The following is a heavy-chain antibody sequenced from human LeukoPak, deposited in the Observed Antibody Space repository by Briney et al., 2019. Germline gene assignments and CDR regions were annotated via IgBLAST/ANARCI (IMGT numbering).Heavy chain of an antibody. V-gene: IGHV3-7*01. CDR2: IKQDGSDK. CDR3: AKEEAYCSGYSYPIYWYIDL. J-gene: IGHJ2*01. CDR1: GFTLSSYW. D-gene: IGHD2-15*01. Sequence: GGSLRLSCAASGFTLSSYWMSWVRQAPGKGLEWVANIKQDGSDKYYADSVKGRLTISRDNSKNTLYMQMNSLRVQDTSVYYCAKEEAYCSGYSYPIYWYIDLWGRGTLVTVSS.